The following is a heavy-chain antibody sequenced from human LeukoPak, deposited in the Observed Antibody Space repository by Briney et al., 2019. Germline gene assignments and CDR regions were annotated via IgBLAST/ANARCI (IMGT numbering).Heavy chain of an antibody. CDR1: GFTFSNYW. D-gene: IGHD3-3*01. J-gene: IGHJ4*02. CDR2: ISSDASST. CDR3: ARDAFGVDKSPF. Sequence: GGSLRLSCAASGFTFSNYWMHWVRQAPGKGLVWVSRISSDASSTSYADSGKGRFTISRDNAKNTLYLQMNSLSAEDTAVYYCARDAFGVDKSPFWGQGTLVTVSS. V-gene: IGHV3-74*01.